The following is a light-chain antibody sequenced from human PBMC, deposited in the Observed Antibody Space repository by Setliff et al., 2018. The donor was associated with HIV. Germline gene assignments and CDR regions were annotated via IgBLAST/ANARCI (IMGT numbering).Light chain of an antibody. CDR2: EVT. CDR1: SDDVGSYNL. Sequence: QSALTQPASVSGSPGQSITISCTGTSDDVGSYNLVSWYQQRPGKAPKLIMYEVTKWPSGISDRFSGSKSGNTASLTISGLQADDEADYYCCSYGSSDTFVFGTGTKV. J-gene: IGLJ1*01. V-gene: IGLV2-23*02. CDR3: CSYGSSDTFV.